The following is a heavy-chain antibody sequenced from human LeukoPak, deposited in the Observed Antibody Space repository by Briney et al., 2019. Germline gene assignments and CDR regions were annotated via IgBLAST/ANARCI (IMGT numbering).Heavy chain of an antibody. CDR1: AAPGFTFSAYP. CDR3: AKAMALTEHYWYGMDV. Sequence: GGSLGLSCAASAAPGFTFSAYPMIWIRQAPGKGLEWVAGINDSGRRAYYADNVKGRFTVSRDNSENTLFLQMNSLRADDTAVYFCAKAMALTEHYWYGMDVWGQGATVTVSS. D-gene: IGHD1-26*01. CDR2: INDSGRRA. J-gene: IGHJ6*02. V-gene: IGHV3-23*01.